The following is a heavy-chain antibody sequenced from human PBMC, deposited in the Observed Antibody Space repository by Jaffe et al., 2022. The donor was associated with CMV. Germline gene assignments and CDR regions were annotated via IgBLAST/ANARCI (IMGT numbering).Heavy chain of an antibody. CDR1: GGSISSSSYY. J-gene: IGHJ4*02. D-gene: IGHD6-19*01. CDR2: IYYSGST. V-gene: IGHV4-39*01. CDR3: ARRIAVAGTRWELIGFFDY. Sequence: QLQLQESGPGLVKPSETLSLTCTVSGGSISSSSYYWGWIRQPPGKGLEWIGSIYYSGSTYYNPSLKSRVTISVDTSKNQFSLKLSSVTAADTAVYYCARRIAVAGTRWELIGFFDYWGQGTLVTVSS.